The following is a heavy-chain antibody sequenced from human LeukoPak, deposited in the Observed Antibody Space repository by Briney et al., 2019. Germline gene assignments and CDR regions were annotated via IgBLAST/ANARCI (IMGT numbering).Heavy chain of an antibody. CDR3: ARDMWGTFDY. D-gene: IGHD7-27*01. V-gene: IGHV3-74*01. CDR1: GFTVSSNY. J-gene: IGHJ4*02. CDR2: MSPDGSAT. Sequence: GGSLRLSCAASGFTVSSNYMSWVRQAPGKGPVWVSRMSPDGSATYYADSVKGRFTISRDNAENTMYLQMSSLRAEDTAVYYCARDMWGTFDYWGQGALVTVSS.